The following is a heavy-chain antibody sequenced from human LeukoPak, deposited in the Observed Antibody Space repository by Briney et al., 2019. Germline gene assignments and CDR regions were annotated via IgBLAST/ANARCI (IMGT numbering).Heavy chain of an antibody. V-gene: IGHV3-33*01. D-gene: IGHD3-22*01. J-gene: IGHJ4*02. CDR2: IWYDASIK. CDR1: GFTFSSYG. Sequence: GGSLRLSCIASGFTFSSYGMHWVRQAPGKGLEWVSIIWYDASIKYYADSMKGRFTISRDNAKNTLYLQMNSLRVEDTAVYYCARSRYFDDSGNQHFDYWGQGTLVTVSS. CDR3: ARSRYFDDSGNQHFDY.